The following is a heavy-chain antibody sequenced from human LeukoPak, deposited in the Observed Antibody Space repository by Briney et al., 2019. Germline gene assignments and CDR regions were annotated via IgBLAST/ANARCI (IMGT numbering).Heavy chain of an antibody. CDR3: ARVGAYCSGGSCYLDY. J-gene: IGHJ4*02. V-gene: IGHV1-18*01. CDR2: ISAYNGNT. Sequence: KPGGSLRLSCAASGFTFTSYGISWVRQAPGQGLEWMGWISAYNGNTNNAQKLQGRVTMTTDTSTSTAYMELRSLRSDDTAVYYCARVGAYCSGGSCYLDYWGQGTLVTVSS. CDR1: GFTFTSYG. D-gene: IGHD2-15*01.